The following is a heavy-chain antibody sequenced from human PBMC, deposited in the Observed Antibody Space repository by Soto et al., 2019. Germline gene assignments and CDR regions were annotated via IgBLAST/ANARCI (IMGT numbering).Heavy chain of an antibody. D-gene: IGHD3-10*01. V-gene: IGHV1-2*02. CDR2: INPDSGVT. Sequence: ASVKVSCKTSGYTFSDYYIHWVRQAPGQGLEWLGWINPDSGVTNSAQKFQDRVTMTRVTSISTAYMELRGLRSDDTAVYYCARGQRGPYGSGTYAYYYYGMDVWGQGTTVTVSS. J-gene: IGHJ6*02. CDR3: ARGQRGPYGSGTYAYYYYGMDV. CDR1: GYTFSDYY.